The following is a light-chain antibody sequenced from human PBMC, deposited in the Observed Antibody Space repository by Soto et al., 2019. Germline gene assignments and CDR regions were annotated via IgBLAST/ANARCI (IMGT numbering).Light chain of an antibody. CDR2: IAS. J-gene: IGKJ2*01. Sequence: DLQMTQSPSSLSASVGDRVTITCRASQSITTYLNWYQQKPGKAPKLLLYIASSLQGGVPSRFSGGGSGTDFTLTISSLQPEDSATYFCQQSYSTPYTFGRGTKLEIK. CDR3: QQSYSTPYT. V-gene: IGKV1-39*01. CDR1: QSITTY.